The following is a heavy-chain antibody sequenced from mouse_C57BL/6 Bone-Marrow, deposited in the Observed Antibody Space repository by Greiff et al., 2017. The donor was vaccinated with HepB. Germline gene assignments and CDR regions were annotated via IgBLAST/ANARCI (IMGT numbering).Heavy chain of an antibody. V-gene: IGHV5-2*01. CDR3: ARLGYYGSSHWYFDV. J-gene: IGHJ1*03. CDR1: EYEFPSHD. CDR2: INSDGGST. D-gene: IGHD1-1*01. Sequence: EVHLVESGGGLVQPGESLKLSCESNEYEFPSHDMSWVRKTPEKRLELVAAINSDGGSTYYPDTMERRFIISRDNTKKTLYLQMSSLRSEDTALYYCARLGYYGSSHWYFDVWGTGTTVTVSS.